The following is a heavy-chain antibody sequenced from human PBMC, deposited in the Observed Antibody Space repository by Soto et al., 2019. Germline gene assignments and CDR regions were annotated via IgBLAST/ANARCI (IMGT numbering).Heavy chain of an antibody. J-gene: IGHJ4*02. V-gene: IGHV3-21*01. Sequence: EVQLVESGGGLVKPGGSLRLSCAASGFTFSSYSMNWVRQAPGKGLEWVSSISSSSSYIYYAHSVKGRFTISRDNAKNSLYLQMNSLRAEDTAVYYCAREGTVEYGDYGDYWGQGTLVTVSS. CDR1: GFTFSSYS. CDR2: ISSSSSYI. D-gene: IGHD4-17*01. CDR3: AREGTVEYGDYGDY.